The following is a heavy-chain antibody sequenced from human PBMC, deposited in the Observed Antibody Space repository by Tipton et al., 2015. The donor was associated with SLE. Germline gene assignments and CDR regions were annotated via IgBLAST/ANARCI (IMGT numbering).Heavy chain of an antibody. CDR2: ITHDGSIK. D-gene: IGHD3-3*01. CDR1: GFTFSDSA. CDR3: ARDPRIFGVVYAFDI. Sequence: SLRLSCGASGFTFSDSAMHWVRQAPGKGLEWVAVITHDGSIKYYADSVKGRVTISRDNSKNTLYLQMNSLRAEDTALYYCARDPRIFGVVYAFDIWGQGTMVTVSS. J-gene: IGHJ3*02. V-gene: IGHV3-30-3*01.